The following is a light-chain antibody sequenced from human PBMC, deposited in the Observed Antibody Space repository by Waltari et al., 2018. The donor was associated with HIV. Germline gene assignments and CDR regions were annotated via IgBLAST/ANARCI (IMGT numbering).Light chain of an antibody. Sequence: QSVLTPPPSVSGAPGQRVTIPCTGRSSNIGAGYDVHWYQQLPGTATKLLIYGNSNRPSGVPDRFSGSKSGTSASLAITGLQAEDEADYYCQSYDSSLSGYVFGTGTKVTVL. CDR1: SSNIGAGYD. V-gene: IGLV1-40*01. CDR3: QSYDSSLSGYV. CDR2: GNS. J-gene: IGLJ1*01.